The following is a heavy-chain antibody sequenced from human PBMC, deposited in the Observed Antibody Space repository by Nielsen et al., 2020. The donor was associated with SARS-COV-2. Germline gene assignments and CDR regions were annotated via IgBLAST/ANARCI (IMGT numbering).Heavy chain of an antibody. CDR2: ISYDGSNK. CDR3: AREPVVVPAAMGGYYGMDV. V-gene: IGHV3-30-3*01. CDR1: GFTFSSYA. D-gene: IGHD2-2*01. Sequence: GGSLRLSCAASGFTFSSYAMHWVRQAPGKGLEWVAVISYDGSNKYYADSVKGRFTISRDNSKNTLYLQMNSLRAEDTAVYYCAREPVVVPAAMGGYYGMDVWGQGTMVTVSS. J-gene: IGHJ6*02.